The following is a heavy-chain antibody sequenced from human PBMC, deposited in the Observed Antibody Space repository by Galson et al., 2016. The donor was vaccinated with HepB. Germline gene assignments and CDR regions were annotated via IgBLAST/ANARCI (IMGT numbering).Heavy chain of an antibody. CDR3: ARVFSSSWFYYFDF. Sequence: SLRLSCAASGFTFDDYGMNWVRQAPGKGLEWVSGLNWNGGSTAYADSVKGRFTISRDNAKNSLYLQMNSLGAEDTALYYCARVFSSSWFYYFDFWGQGIQVTVSS. CDR2: LNWNGGST. V-gene: IGHV3-20*04. J-gene: IGHJ4*02. D-gene: IGHD6-13*01. CDR1: GFTFDDYG.